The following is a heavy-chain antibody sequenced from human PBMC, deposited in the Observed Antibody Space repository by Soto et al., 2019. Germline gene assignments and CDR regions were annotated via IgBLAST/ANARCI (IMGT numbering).Heavy chain of an antibody. J-gene: IGHJ4*02. D-gene: IGHD3-3*01. CDR3: ARYSPYYDFWGSNEYYFDY. CDR1: GGTFSSYA. Sequence: QVQLVQSGAEVKKPGSSVKVSCKASGGTFSSYAISWVRQAPGQGLEWMGGIIPIFGTANYAQKFQGRVTITADESTSTAYMELSSLRSEDTAVYYCARYSPYYDFWGSNEYYFDYWGQGTLVTVSS. CDR2: IIPIFGTA. V-gene: IGHV1-69*01.